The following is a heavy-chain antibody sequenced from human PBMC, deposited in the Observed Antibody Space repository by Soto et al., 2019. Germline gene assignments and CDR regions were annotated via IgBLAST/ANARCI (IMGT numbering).Heavy chain of an antibody. D-gene: IGHD1-1*01. CDR3: ATDKPGTTSFDC. CDR2: ISDRGDTT. J-gene: IGHJ4*02. Sequence: PGGSLRLSCAASGFTISSNAMYWVRQAPGKGLEWVSAISDRGDTTHYADSVKGRFTISRDTSKNTLYLQLNTLRADDTAVYYCATDKPGTTSFDCWGQGTLVTHAS. V-gene: IGHV3-23*01. CDR1: GFTISSNA.